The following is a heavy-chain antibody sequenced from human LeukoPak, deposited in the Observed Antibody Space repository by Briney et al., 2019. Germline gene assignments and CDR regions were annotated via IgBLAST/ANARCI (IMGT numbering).Heavy chain of an antibody. Sequence: GRSLRLSCAASGFTFSSYGMHWVRQAPGKGLEWVAVISYDGSNKYYADSVKGRFTISRDNSKNTLYLQMNSLRAEDTAVYYCAKTTMVRGVKYYDMDVWGQGTTVTISS. CDR1: GFTFSSYG. CDR2: ISYDGSNK. D-gene: IGHD3-10*01. J-gene: IGHJ6*02. CDR3: AKTTMVRGVKYYDMDV. V-gene: IGHV3-30*18.